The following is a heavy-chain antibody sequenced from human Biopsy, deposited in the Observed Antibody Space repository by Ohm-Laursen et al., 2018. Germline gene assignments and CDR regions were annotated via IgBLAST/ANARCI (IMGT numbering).Heavy chain of an antibody. CDR1: GGSISSDY. CDR2: IYYSGST. Sequence: TLSLTCTVSGGSISSDYWRWIRQTPGKGLEWIGYIYYSGSTNYNPFLKSRVTISVDTSKNQFSLRLNSVTAADTAVYYCARATNSTGWPYYYFYGMDVWGQGTTVTVSS. D-gene: IGHD2/OR15-2a*01. CDR3: ARATNSTGWPYYYFYGMDV. J-gene: IGHJ6*02. V-gene: IGHV4-59*01.